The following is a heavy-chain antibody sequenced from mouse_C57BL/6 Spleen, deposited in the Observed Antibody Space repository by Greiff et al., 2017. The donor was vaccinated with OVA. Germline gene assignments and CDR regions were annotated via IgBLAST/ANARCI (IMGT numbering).Heavy chain of an antibody. CDR2: ISSGSSTI. CDR1: GFTFSDYG. J-gene: IGHJ2*01. Sequence: DVMLVESGGGLVKPGGSLKLSCAASGFTFSDYGMHCVRQAPEKGLEWVAYISSGSSTIYYADTVKGRFTISRDNAKNTLFLQMTSLRSEDTAMYYCARALTGTGGLFDYWGQGTTLTVSS. D-gene: IGHD4-1*01. V-gene: IGHV5-17*01. CDR3: ARALTGTGGLFDY.